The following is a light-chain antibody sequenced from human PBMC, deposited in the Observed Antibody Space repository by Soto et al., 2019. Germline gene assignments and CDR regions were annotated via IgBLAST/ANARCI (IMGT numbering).Light chain of an antibody. CDR1: SSDVGGYNY. CDR2: EVN. J-gene: IGLJ1*01. CDR3: SSYAGSINV. Sequence: QSALTQPPSASGSPGQSVAISCTGTSSDVGGYNYVSWYQQHPGKAPKLMIYEVNKRPSGVPDRFSGSKSGNTASLTVSGLQAEDEAYYCCSSYAGSINVFGTGTKVTVL. V-gene: IGLV2-8*01.